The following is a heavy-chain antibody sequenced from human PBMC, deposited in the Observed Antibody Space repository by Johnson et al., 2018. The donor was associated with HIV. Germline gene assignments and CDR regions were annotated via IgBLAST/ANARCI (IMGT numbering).Heavy chain of an antibody. J-gene: IGHJ3*02. CDR3: AREGGSDAFDI. V-gene: IGHV3-NL1*01. Sequence: QVQLVESGGGVVQPGGSLRLSCAASGFTFSNYGMHWVSQAPGKGLEWVSGISWNSGSIGYADSVKGRFTISRDNSKNTLYLQMNSLRAEDTAVYYCAREGGSDAFDIWGRGTMVTVSS. D-gene: IGHD3-16*01. CDR2: ISWNSGSI. CDR1: GFTFSNYG.